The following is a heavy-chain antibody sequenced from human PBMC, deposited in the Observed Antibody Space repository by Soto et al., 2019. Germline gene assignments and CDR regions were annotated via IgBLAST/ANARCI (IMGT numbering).Heavy chain of an antibody. D-gene: IGHD3-9*01. CDR3: ARLPFTTYYDILTGYYRSYYFDY. J-gene: IGHJ4*02. CDR2: IYYSGST. CDR1: GGSISSYY. Sequence: SETLSLTCTVSGGSISSYYWSWIRQPPGKGLEWIGYIYYSGSTNYNPSLKSRVTISVDTSKNQFSLKLSSVTAADTAVYYCARLPFTTYYDILTGYYRSYYFDYWGQGTLVTVSS. V-gene: IGHV4-59*01.